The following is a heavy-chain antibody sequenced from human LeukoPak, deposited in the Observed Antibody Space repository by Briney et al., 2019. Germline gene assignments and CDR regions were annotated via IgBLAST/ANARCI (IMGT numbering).Heavy chain of an antibody. V-gene: IGHV3-23*01. CDR3: AKDPREWELQGAPDY. CDR1: GFTFSSYA. CDR2: ISGSGGST. J-gene: IGHJ4*02. Sequence: PGGSLRLSCAASGFTFSSYAMSWVRQAPGKGLEWVPAISGSGGSTYYADSVKGRFTISRDNSKNTLYLQMNSLRAEDTAVYYCAKDPREWELQGAPDYWGQGTLVTVSS. D-gene: IGHD1-26*01.